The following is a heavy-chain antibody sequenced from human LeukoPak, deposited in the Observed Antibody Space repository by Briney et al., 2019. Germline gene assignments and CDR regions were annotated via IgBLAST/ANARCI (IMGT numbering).Heavy chain of an antibody. V-gene: IGHV1-24*01. Sequence: ASVKVSCKVSGYTLTELSMHWVRQAPGKGLEWMGGFDPEDGETIYAQKFQGRVTMTEDTSTDTAYMELSSLRSEDTAIYYCARRGKLGFYYYNYMDVWGKGTTVTVSS. CDR1: GYTLTELS. J-gene: IGHJ6*03. D-gene: IGHD3-10*01. CDR3: ARRGKLGFYYYNYMDV. CDR2: FDPEDGET.